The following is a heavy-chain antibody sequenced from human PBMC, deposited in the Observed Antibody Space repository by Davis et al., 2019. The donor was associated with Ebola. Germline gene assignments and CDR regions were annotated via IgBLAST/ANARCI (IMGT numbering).Heavy chain of an antibody. CDR2: MNPLSGGT. Sequence: ASVKVSCKASGYTFTAYHMHWVRQAPGQGLEWMGRMNPLSGGTNYAQQFQGRVTMIRDTSISTAYMELTRLTFDDTAVYYCARDVSEALAYWGQGTLVTVSS. J-gene: IGHJ4*02. V-gene: IGHV1-2*06. CDR3: ARDVSEALAY. CDR1: GYTFTAYH.